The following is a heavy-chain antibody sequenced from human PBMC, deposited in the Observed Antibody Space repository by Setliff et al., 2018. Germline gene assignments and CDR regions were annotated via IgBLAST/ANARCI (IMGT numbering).Heavy chain of an antibody. V-gene: IGHV5-51*01. CDR1: GYRFSSYW. CDR2: IFPADSDT. D-gene: IGHD2-15*01. Sequence: SLKISCKGSGYRFSSYWIGWVRQMPGKGLEWIGIIFPADSDTRYSPSFQGQVTISADKSISTAYVQWRSLKASDTAMYYCARVGTAGGYYFDFWGQGALVTVSS. J-gene: IGHJ4*02. CDR3: ARVGTAGGYYFDF.